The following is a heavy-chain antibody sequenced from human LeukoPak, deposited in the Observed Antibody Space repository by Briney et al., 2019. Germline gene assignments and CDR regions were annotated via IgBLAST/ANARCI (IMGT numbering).Heavy chain of an antibody. D-gene: IGHD1-26*01. J-gene: IGHJ4*02. V-gene: IGHV3-11*06. CDR2: ISSSSSYT. CDR3: AREISSLGATEGFDY. Sequence: GGSLRLSCAASGFTFSDYYMSWIRQAPGKGLEWVSYISSSSSYTNYADSVKGRFTISRDNAKDSLYLQMNSLRAEDTAVYYCAREISSLGATEGFDYWGQGTLVTVSS. CDR1: GFTFSDYY.